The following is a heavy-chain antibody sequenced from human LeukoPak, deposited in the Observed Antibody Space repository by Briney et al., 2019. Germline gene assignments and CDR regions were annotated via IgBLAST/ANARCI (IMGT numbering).Heavy chain of an antibody. D-gene: IGHD3-3*01. V-gene: IGHV4-34*01. J-gene: IGHJ4*02. CDR2: INHSGST. Sequence: SETLSLTCAVYGGSFSGYYWSWIRQPPGKGLEWIGEINHSGSTNYNPSLKSRVTISVDTSKNQFSLKLSSVTAADTAVYYCARGGYDFWSGYFDYWDQGTLVTVSS. CDR1: GGSFSGYY. CDR3: ARGGYDFWSGYFDY.